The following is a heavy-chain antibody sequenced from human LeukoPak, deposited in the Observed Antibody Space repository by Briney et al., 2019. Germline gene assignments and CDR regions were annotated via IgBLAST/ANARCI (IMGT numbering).Heavy chain of an antibody. CDR2: IWYDGNNK. CDR3: ARVNCRSSSCYLASYFFDS. Sequence: TGGSLRLSCAASGFTFSNYGMHWVRQAPGKGLEWVAIIWYDGNNKDYADSVKGRFTISRDNSKNTLSLQMNSLRVEDTAMYYCARVNCRSSSCYLASYFFDSWGQGTLVTVSS. CDR1: GFTFSNYG. D-gene: IGHD2-2*01. J-gene: IGHJ5*01. V-gene: IGHV3-33*01.